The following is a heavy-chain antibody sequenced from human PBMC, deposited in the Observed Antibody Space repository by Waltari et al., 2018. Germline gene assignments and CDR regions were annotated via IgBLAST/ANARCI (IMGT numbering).Heavy chain of an antibody. CDR3: AKSGSFWGYFDY. V-gene: IGHV3-23*03. D-gene: IGHD1-26*01. CDR1: GFTFNIYG. J-gene: IGHJ4*02. CDR2: IYAGGT. Sequence: EVQLLESGGGLVRPGGSLRLPCVASGFTFNIYGMSWVRQAPGKGLEWVSVIYAGGTYYADSVKGRFTISRDNSKNTLYLQMNSLRAEDTAVYYCAKSGSFWGYFDYWGQGTLVTVSS.